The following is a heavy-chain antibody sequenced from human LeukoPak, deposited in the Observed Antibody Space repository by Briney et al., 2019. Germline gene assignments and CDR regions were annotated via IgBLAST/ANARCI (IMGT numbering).Heavy chain of an antibody. Sequence: NTSETLSLTCTVSGGSISSYYWSWIRQPAGKGLEWIGRIYTSGSTNYNPSLKSRVTISVDTSKNQFSLKLSSVTAADTAVYYCARDPRGNNWFDPWGQGTLVTVSS. D-gene: IGHD3-10*01. CDR3: ARDPRGNNWFDP. J-gene: IGHJ5*02. V-gene: IGHV4-4*07. CDR1: GGSISSYY. CDR2: IYTSGST.